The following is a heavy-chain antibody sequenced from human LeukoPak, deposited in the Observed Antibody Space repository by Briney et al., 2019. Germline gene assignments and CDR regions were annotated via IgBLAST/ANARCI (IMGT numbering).Heavy chain of an antibody. D-gene: IGHD6-13*01. CDR3: ARVWGIAAAGGEIEY. CDR2: ISSSSSTI. Sequence: PGGSLRLSCAASGFTFSSYAMSWVRQAPGKGLEWVSYISSSSSTIYYADSVKGRFTISRDNAKNSLYLQMNSLRDEDTAVYYCARVWGIAAAGGEIEYWGQGTLVTVSS. CDR1: GFTFSSYA. V-gene: IGHV3-48*02. J-gene: IGHJ4*02.